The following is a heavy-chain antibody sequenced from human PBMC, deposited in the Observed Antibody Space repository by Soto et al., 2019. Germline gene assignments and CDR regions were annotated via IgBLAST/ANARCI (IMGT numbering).Heavy chain of an antibody. CDR1: GGTFSSYA. CDR3: ASDPYEVVAATGGY. J-gene: IGHJ4*02. CDR2: IIPIFGTA. V-gene: IGHV1-69*06. D-gene: IGHD2-15*01. Sequence: GASVKVSWKASGGTFSSYAISWVRQAPGQGLEWMGGIIPIFGTANYAQKFQGRVTITADKSTSTAYMELSSLRSEDTAVYYCASDPYEVVAATGGYWGQGTLVTVSS.